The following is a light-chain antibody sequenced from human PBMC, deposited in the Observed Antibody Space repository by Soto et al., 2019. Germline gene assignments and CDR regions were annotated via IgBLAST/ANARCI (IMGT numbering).Light chain of an antibody. J-gene: IGKJ3*01. V-gene: IGKV1-5*01. CDR1: QSISTW. CDR3: QQYKNYLT. Sequence: DIQMTQSPSTLSASVGDRVTITCRASQSISTWLAWYQQKLGKAPKVLIYGASSLESGVPSRFSGSGSGTEFTHTISSLQHDDFATYYCQQYKNYLTFGPGTKVDIK. CDR2: GAS.